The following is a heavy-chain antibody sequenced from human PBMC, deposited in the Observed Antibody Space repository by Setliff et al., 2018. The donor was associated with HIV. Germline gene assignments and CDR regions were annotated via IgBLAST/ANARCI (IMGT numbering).Heavy chain of an antibody. CDR3: ARASVGATGLYAFEI. Sequence: SETLSLTCTVSGFSISSDYYGGWIRQPPGKGLEWIGSIYHSGSTYYNPSLQSRVTMAVDTSKNQFSLKLSSVTAADTAVYYCARASVGATGLYAFEIWGQGTMVTVSS. CDR2: IYHSGST. J-gene: IGHJ3*02. CDR1: GFSISSDYY. V-gene: IGHV4-38-2*02. D-gene: IGHD1-26*01.